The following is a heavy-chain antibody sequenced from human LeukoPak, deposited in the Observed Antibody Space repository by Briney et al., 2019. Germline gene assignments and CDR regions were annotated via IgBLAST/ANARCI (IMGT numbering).Heavy chain of an antibody. Sequence: PGGSLRLSCAASGFTFSNYDMHWGRQATGEGLEWVSAIGTAGDTYYPGSVKGRFTISRENTKNSLYLQMNSLRAEDTAVYYCARRSYSYYAMDVWGQGTTVTVSS. CDR3: ARRSYSYYAMDV. CDR2: IGTAGDT. J-gene: IGHJ6*02. CDR1: GFTFSNYD. V-gene: IGHV3-13*01.